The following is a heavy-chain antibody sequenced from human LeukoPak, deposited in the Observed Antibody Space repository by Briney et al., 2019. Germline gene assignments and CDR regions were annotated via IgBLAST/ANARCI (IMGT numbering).Heavy chain of an antibody. CDR3: ARGGPGLPLNWFDP. Sequence: GRSLRLSCAASGFTFSSYGMHLVRQAPGKGREGVAVIWYDGSNKYYADSVKGRLTIARDSSKNTLYLQRNSLRAEDTAVYYCARGGPGLPLNWFDPWGQGTLVTVSS. CDR1: GFTFSSYG. V-gene: IGHV3-33*01. D-gene: IGHD2-15*01. CDR2: IWYDGSNK. J-gene: IGHJ5*02.